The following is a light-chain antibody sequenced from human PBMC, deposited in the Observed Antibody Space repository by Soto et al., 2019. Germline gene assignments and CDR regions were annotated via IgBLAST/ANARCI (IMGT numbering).Light chain of an antibody. V-gene: IGKV1-5*03. CDR2: KAS. Sequence: DIQMTQSPSTLSGSVGDRVTITCRASQTISSWLAWYQQKPGKAPKLLIYKASTLKSGVPSRFSGSGFGTEFTLTISSLHPAHFATYYCQHYNSDSAALGQGTKVDIK. J-gene: IGKJ1*01. CDR3: QHYNSDSAA. CDR1: QTISSW.